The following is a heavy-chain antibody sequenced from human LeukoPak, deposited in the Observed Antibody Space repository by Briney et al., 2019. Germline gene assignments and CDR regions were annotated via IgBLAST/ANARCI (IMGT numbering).Heavy chain of an antibody. V-gene: IGHV3-33*01. CDR1: GFTFSSYG. J-gene: IGHJ6*02. D-gene: IGHD6-6*01. CDR2: IWYDGSNK. CDR3: ASEGSRYSSSPFYGIDV. Sequence: GRSLRLSCAASGFTFSSYGMHWVRQAPGKGLEWVAVIWYDGSNKYYADSVKGRFTISRDNSKNTLYLQMNSLRAEDTAVYYCASEGSRYSSSPFYGIDVWGQGTTVTVSS.